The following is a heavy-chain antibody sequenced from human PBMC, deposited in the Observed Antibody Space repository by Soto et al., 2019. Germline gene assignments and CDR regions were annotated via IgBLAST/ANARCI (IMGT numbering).Heavy chain of an antibody. J-gene: IGHJ6*02. CDR3: AKDLRTSTNYNYGMDV. Sequence: EVQLLESGGGLVQPGGSLRLSCGASGFTFSTYAMSWVRQDPGKGMEWVSVLSASGGSTFYADSVKGRFTVSRDKSRNTLYLQVISLRVEDTAVYYCAKDLRTSTNYNYGMDVWGQGTTVTVSS. CDR1: GFTFSTYA. CDR2: LSASGGST. V-gene: IGHV3-23*01.